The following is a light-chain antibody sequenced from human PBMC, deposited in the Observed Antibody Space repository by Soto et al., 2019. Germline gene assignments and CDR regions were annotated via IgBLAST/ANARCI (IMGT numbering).Light chain of an antibody. V-gene: IGKV3-11*01. Sequence: IVLTQSPGTLSLSPGERATLSCRASQSVSSYLAWYQQKPGQAPRLLIYDASNRATGIPARFSGSGSGTDFTLTISSLQPDDFATYYCQHYNSYSEAFGQGTKVDIK. CDR1: QSVSSY. J-gene: IGKJ1*01. CDR2: DAS. CDR3: QHYNSYSEA.